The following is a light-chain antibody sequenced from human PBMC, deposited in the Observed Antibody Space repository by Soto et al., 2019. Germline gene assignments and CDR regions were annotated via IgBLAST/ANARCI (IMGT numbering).Light chain of an antibody. CDR1: SRDVGGYNY. Sequence: QSALTQPASVSGSPGQSITISFTGTSRDVGGYNYVSWYQQHPGKVPRLMIYEVSNRPSGLSNRFSGSKSGNTASLTISGLQAEDEADYYCSSYTSSNTWVFGGGTKLTVL. J-gene: IGLJ3*02. CDR3: SSYTSSNTWV. V-gene: IGLV2-14*01. CDR2: EVS.